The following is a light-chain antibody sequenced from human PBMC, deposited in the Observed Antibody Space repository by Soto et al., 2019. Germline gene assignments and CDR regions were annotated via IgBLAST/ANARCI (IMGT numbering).Light chain of an antibody. V-gene: IGLV2-23*01. J-gene: IGLJ3*02. CDR2: EGS. CDR3: CSYACSSTLYWV. Sequence: QSALTQPDSVSGSPGQSITISCTGTSSDVGSYYLVSWYQQHPGKAPKLMIYEGSKRPSGVSNRFSGSKSGNTASLTISGLQAEDEADYYCCSYACSSTLYWVFGGGTKVTVL. CDR1: SSDVGSYYL.